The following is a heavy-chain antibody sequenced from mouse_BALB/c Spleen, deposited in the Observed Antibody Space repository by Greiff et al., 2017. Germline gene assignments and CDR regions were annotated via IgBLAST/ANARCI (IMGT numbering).Heavy chain of an antibody. D-gene: IGHD1-2*01. CDR1: GFTFSSYA. V-gene: IGHV5-6-5*01. J-gene: IGHJ3*01. CDR2: ISSGGST. Sequence: DVMLVESGGGLVKPGGSLKLSCAASGFTFSSYAMSWVRQTPEKRLEWVASISSGGSTYYPDSVKGRFTISRDNAKNNLYLQMSSLKSEDTAMYYCARGGLTTATSWFAYWGQGTLVTVSA. CDR3: ARGGLTTATSWFAY.